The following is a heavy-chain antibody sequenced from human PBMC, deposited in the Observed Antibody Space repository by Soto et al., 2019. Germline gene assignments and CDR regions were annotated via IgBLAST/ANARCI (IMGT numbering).Heavy chain of an antibody. CDR3: VSAKGPFDH. CDR2: LYSGATT. J-gene: IGHJ4*02. Sequence: PGGSLRLSCAASGFTVSSNSMSWGRQAPGKGLEWVSTLYSGATTYSADSVKGRFTISRDNSKNTLYLQMKNLRVVVTAVYYCVSAKGPFDHWGQGTLVTVSS. V-gene: IGHV3-66*01. CDR1: GFTVSSNS.